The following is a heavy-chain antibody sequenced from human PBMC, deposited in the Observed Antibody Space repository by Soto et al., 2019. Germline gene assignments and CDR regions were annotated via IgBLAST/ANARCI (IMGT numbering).Heavy chain of an antibody. Sequence: SETLSLTCSVSGDSINSDKYYWGWIRQPPGKGLEWIGSIYYRGNTYYNPSLQTRVTISLDKSKSQFSLRLNSVTAADSAVYFCARSGRGGLRWLDFFDPWGQGTQVTVSS. CDR1: GDSINSDKYY. D-gene: IGHD4-17*01. CDR2: IYYRGNT. CDR3: ARSGRGGLRWLDFFDP. J-gene: IGHJ5*02. V-gene: IGHV4-39*01.